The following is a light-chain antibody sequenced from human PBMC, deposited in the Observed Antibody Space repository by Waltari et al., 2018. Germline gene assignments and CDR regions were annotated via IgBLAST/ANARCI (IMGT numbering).Light chain of an antibody. V-gene: IGKV1-17*01. J-gene: IGKJ4*02. CDR3: LQHNSYPLT. CDR1: QGIGNY. CDR2: AAT. Sequence: DIQITHSPSSLSASGGDTVTITCRASQGIGNYLNWFQQKPGKAPNLLIYAATTLQSGVPSRFSGSGSGTEFTLTINSLQPEDFATYYCLQHNSYPLTFGGGTKVEIK.